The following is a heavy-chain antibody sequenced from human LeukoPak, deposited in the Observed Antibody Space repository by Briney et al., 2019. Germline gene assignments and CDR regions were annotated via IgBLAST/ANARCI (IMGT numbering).Heavy chain of an antibody. CDR3: AKGDYCSGGSCYRNAFDI. Sequence: GGSLRLSCAASGFTFSSYGMHWVRQAPGKGLEWVAVISYDGSNKYYADSVKGRFTISRDNSKNTLYLQMNSLRAEDTAVYYCAKGDYCSGGSCYRNAFDIWGQGIMVTVSS. CDR2: ISYDGSNK. D-gene: IGHD2-15*01. J-gene: IGHJ3*02. CDR1: GFTFSSYG. V-gene: IGHV3-30*18.